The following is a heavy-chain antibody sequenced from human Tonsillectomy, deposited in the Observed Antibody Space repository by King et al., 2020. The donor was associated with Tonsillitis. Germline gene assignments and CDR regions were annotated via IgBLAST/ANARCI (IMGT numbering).Heavy chain of an antibody. V-gene: IGHV1-46*01. Sequence: QLVQSGAEVKEPGASLKVSCKASGYSFTNYYMHWVRQAPGQRLEWMGLINPSGTGTGYAQNFQGRITMTRDMSTGTDYMELSSLRSDDTAVYYCAREGGSFRHFDLCGRGTLVTVSS. D-gene: IGHD2/OR15-2a*01. J-gene: IGHJ2*01. CDR1: GYSFTNYY. CDR2: INPSGTGT. CDR3: AREGGSFRHFDL.